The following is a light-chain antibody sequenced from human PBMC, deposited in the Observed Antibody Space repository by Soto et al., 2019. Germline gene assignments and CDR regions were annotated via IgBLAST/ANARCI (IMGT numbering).Light chain of an antibody. V-gene: IGLV2-14*03. CDR3: SSYTSRAPGVV. CDR2: DVS. Sequence: QSALTQPASVSGSPGQSITFSCSGTSSDVGFSNYVSWYQQHPGEAPKLIIYDVSYRPSGVSNRFSGSKSGNTASLTISGLQAGDEADYFCSSYTSRAPGVVFGGGTQLTVL. CDR1: SSDVGFSNY. J-gene: IGLJ2*01.